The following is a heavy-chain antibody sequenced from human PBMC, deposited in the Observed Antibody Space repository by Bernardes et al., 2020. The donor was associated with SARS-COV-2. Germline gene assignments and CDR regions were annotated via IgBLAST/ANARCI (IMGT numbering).Heavy chain of an antibody. J-gene: IGHJ4*02. V-gene: IGHV3-23*01. D-gene: IGHD2-2*01. Sequence: SLRLPCAISGFTLRNPAMSWVRQAPGKGLEWVSGIDLGGDNPYFADSVKGRFTISRDTSKNTLFLQMNSLRVEDTAVYYCAKEVPANDYWGQGTLVTVSS. CDR3: AKEVPANDY. CDR1: GFTLRNPA. CDR2: IDLGGDNP.